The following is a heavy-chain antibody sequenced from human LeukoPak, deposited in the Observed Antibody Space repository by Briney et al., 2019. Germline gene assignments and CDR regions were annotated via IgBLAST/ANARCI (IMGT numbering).Heavy chain of an antibody. D-gene: IGHD1-20*01. Sequence: ASVKVSCKASGGTFSSYAISWVRQAPGQGLEWMGGIIPIFGTANYAQKFQGRVTITADESTSTAYMELSRLRSDDTAVYYCAREGYNWNSKTFDYWGQGTLVTVSS. CDR1: GGTFSSYA. CDR2: IIPIFGTA. J-gene: IGHJ4*02. V-gene: IGHV1-69*13. CDR3: AREGYNWNSKTFDY.